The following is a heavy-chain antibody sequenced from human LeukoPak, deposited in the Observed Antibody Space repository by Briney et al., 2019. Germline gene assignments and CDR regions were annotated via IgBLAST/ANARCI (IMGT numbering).Heavy chain of an antibody. CDR3: ARDHIAVAGNAAFDI. Sequence: GASVKLSCKASGYTFTSYGIGWVRQAPGQALEGVGWISAYNSNTNYAQKLQGRVTMTTDTCTSTAYMEMRSLRSDDTAVYYCARDHIAVAGNAAFDIWGQGTMVTVSS. J-gene: IGHJ3*02. D-gene: IGHD6-19*01. V-gene: IGHV1-18*01. CDR1: GYTFTSYG. CDR2: ISAYNSNT.